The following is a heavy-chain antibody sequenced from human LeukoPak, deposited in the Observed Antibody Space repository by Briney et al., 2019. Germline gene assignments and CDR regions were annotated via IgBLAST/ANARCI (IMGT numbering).Heavy chain of an antibody. V-gene: IGHV4-59*01. D-gene: IGHD4-17*01. CDR3: ARFPIYGDSHFDY. CDR2: IYYSGST. J-gene: IGHJ4*02. Sequence: SKTLSLTCTVSGGSISSYYWSWIRQPPGKGLEWIGYIYYSGSTNYNPSLKSRVTISVDTSKNQFSLKLSSVTAADTALYYCARFPIYGDSHFDYWGQGTLVTVSS. CDR1: GGSISSYY.